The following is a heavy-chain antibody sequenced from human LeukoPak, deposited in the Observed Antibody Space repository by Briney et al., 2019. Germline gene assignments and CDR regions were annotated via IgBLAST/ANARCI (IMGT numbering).Heavy chain of an antibody. Sequence: SETLSLTCTVSGGSISSYYWSWIRQPPGKELEWIGYIYYSGSTNFNPSLKSRVTISVDTSKNQFSLKLSSVTAADTAVYYCARGPRPSSSWYRGGVFYFDYWGQGTLVTVSS. V-gene: IGHV4-59*01. CDR3: ARGPRPSSSWYRGGVFYFDY. CDR1: GGSISSYY. D-gene: IGHD6-13*01. J-gene: IGHJ4*02. CDR2: IYYSGST.